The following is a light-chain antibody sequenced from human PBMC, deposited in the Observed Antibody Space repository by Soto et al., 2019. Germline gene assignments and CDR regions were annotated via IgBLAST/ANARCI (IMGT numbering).Light chain of an antibody. Sequence: QSVLTQPPSASGTPGQRVTIACSGSSSNIGSTTVKWYQQLPGTAPKLLIYNNNQRPSGVPDRCSGSNSGTSASLAISGLQSEDEADYYCSAWNDRLNGVVFGGGTKLTVL. CDR3: SAWNDRLNGVV. V-gene: IGLV1-44*01. CDR1: SSNIGSTT. CDR2: NNN. J-gene: IGLJ3*02.